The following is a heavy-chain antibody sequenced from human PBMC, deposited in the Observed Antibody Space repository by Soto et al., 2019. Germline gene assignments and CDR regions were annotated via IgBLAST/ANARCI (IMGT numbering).Heavy chain of an antibody. D-gene: IGHD3-16*01. J-gene: IGHJ4*02. V-gene: IGHV4-4*07. CDR1: GVSMRNSY. Sequence: PSETLSLTCSVSGVSMRNSYWTWIRQSAGKGLEWIGRISTSGNTNYNPSLNSRLTMSVDTSKNQVSLKLTSVTAADTAVYYCARGGGVPALGDSGGQGTLVTVSS. CDR2: ISTSGNT. CDR3: ARGGGVPALGDS.